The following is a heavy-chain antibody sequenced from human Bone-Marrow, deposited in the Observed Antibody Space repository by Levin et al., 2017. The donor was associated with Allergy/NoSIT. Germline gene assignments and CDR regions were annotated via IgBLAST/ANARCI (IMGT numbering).Heavy chain of an antibody. J-gene: IGHJ4*02. CDR2: ISFDGSKK. D-gene: IGHD6-19*01. Sequence: AGGSLRLSCAASGFTFNSYAMHWVRQAPGKGLEWVAVISFDGSKKYDAASVKGRFTISRDNSQNTLYLQLDSLRLEDTAVYYCARAPTRDTSGWLAFWGQGTLVTVSS. V-gene: IGHV3-30-3*01. CDR1: GFTFNSYA. CDR3: ARAPTRDTSGWLAF.